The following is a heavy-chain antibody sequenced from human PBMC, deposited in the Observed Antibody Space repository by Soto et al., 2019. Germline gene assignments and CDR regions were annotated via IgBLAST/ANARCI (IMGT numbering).Heavy chain of an antibody. CDR3: ATSYGSGYRAFDF. D-gene: IGHD3-10*01. J-gene: IGHJ4*02. CDR1: GDTFNFYS. V-gene: IGHV1-69*04. CDR2: VNPILSMS. Sequence: QVQLVQSGAEVKRPGSSVKVSCKASGDTFNFYSINWVRQAPGLGLEWMGRVNPILSMSNYAQRFQGRVTXTXDXXTSTAYMELSGLRTEDTASYYCATSYGSGYRAFDFWGQGALVTVSS.